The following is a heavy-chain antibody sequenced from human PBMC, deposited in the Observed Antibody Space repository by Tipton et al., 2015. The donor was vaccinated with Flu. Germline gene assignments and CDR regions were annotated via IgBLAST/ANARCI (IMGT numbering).Heavy chain of an antibody. CDR3: ARVSGYYDSSGTRNDAFDI. Sequence: TLSLTCTVSGGSISSYYWSWIRQPPGKGLEWIGYIYYSGSTNYNPSLKSRVTISVDTSKNQFSLKLSPVTAADTAVYYCARVSGYYDSSGTRNDAFDIWGQGTMVTVSS. V-gene: IGHV4-59*01. J-gene: IGHJ3*02. CDR2: IYYSGST. D-gene: IGHD3-22*01. CDR1: GGSISSYY.